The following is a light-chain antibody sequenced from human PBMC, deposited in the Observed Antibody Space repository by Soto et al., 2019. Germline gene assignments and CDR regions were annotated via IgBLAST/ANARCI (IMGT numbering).Light chain of an antibody. V-gene: IGLV2-23*01. CDR3: CSYAGSSTLL. J-gene: IGLJ2*01. CDR2: EGS. Sequence: QSVLTQPASVSGSPGQSITISCTGTSSDVGGYNLVSWYQQHPGKNPKLMIYEGSKRPSGVSNRFSGSKSGNTASLTISGLQAEDEADYYCCSYAGSSTLLFGGGTKLTVL. CDR1: SSDVGGYNL.